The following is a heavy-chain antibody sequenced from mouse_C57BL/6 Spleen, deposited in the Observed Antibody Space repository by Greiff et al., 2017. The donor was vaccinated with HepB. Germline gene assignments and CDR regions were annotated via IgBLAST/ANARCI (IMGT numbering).Heavy chain of an antibody. CDR1: GYTFPSYL. Sequence: VQLQQPGAELVQPGSSVPLSCKASGYTFPSYLLPLVLPSPGRGLAWIGSLDPNSGGTQYNEKFKRKPTLTVDKPSSTSYMQLSSLTSEDSAVYYCARLTGTEGIRYWYFDVWGTGTTVTVSS. D-gene: IGHD4-1*01. CDR2: LDPNSGGT. V-gene: IGHV1-72*01. CDR3: ARLTGTEGIRYWYFDV. J-gene: IGHJ1*03.